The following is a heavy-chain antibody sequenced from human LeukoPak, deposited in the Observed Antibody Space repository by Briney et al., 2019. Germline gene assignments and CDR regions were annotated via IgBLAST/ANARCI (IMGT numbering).Heavy chain of an antibody. CDR1: GFTFSDYG. Sequence: PGGSLRLSCAASGFTFSDYGMHWVRQAPGKGLEWLAVISYDGTNKYYAHSVKGRFTISRDNSKNTVYLQMDSLRTEDTAVYYCGRGHWGLDYWGQGTLVTVSS. J-gene: IGHJ4*02. CDR3: GRGHWGLDY. D-gene: IGHD7-27*01. CDR2: ISYDGTNK. V-gene: IGHV3-30*03.